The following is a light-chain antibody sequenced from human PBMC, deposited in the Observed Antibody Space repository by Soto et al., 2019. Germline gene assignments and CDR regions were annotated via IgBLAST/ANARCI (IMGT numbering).Light chain of an antibody. CDR1: QSISSY. V-gene: IGKV1-39*01. CDR3: QQSYSTPPN. CDR2: AAS. Sequence: DIQMTQSPSSMSETVGDRVTITCRASQSISSYLNWYQQKPGKAPKLLIYAASSLQSGVASRFSGSGSGTDFTLTISSLQPEDFATYYCQQSYSTPPNFGQGTRLEI. J-gene: IGKJ5*01.